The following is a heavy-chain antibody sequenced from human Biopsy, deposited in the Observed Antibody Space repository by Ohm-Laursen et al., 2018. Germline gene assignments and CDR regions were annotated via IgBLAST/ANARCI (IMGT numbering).Heavy chain of an antibody. Sequence: GALSLTCTVSGGSISSDYWSWIRQPPGKGLEWIGHIYYSVMTNYNPSLQSRVSISVDKSRNQVSLTLRSVTAADTAVYYCARDSGILNYGNFKYYHYYGMDVWGQGTKVTVSS. D-gene: IGHD4-11*01. J-gene: IGHJ6*02. CDR1: GGSISSDY. CDR3: ARDSGILNYGNFKYYHYYGMDV. CDR2: IYYSVMT. V-gene: IGHV4-59*01.